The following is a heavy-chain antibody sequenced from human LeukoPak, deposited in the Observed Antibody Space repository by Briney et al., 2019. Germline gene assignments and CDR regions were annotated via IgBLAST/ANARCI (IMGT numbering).Heavy chain of an antibody. J-gene: IGHJ4*02. Sequence: PSETLSLTCTVSGGSISSSNYYWGWIRQPPGKGLEWIGSMYYTGATYYKPSLKNRVTISEDTSKTQFSLKLSPVTAADTDVYYCARIGRGTYYTHFDYWGQGTLVTVSS. CDR3: ARIGRGTYYTHFDY. D-gene: IGHD3-10*01. CDR2: MYYTGAT. CDR1: GGSISSSNYY. V-gene: IGHV4-39*01.